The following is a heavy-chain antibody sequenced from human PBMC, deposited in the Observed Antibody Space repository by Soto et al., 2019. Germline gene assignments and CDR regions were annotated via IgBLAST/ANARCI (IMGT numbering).Heavy chain of an antibody. CDR3: ARIGARVYSSSWYGGGYYYNGMDV. Sequence: PGESLKISCKGSGYSFTSYWVRWVRQMPGKGLAWMGRLDPVNSDRNYSPSLQGHVTISADKSISTAYLQWSSLKASDTAMYYWARIGARVYSSSWYGGGYYYNGMDVWGQRTT. J-gene: IGHJ6*02. CDR2: LDPVNSDR. CDR1: GYSFTSYW. D-gene: IGHD6-13*01. V-gene: IGHV5-10-1*01.